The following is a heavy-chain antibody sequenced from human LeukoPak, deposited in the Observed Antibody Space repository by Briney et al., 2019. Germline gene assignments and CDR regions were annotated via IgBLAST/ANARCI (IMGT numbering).Heavy chain of an antibody. V-gene: IGHV1-18*01. D-gene: IGHD3-22*01. J-gene: IGHJ4*02. CDR1: GYTFTSYD. CDR2: ISAYNGNT. Sequence: GASVKVSSKASGYTFTSYDISWLRQAPGQGLEWMGRISAYNGNTNYAQKLQGRVTMTTDTSTRTAYMELRSLRSDDTAVYFCAREYYDYYEGFDYWGQGTLVTVSS. CDR3: AREYYDYYEGFDY.